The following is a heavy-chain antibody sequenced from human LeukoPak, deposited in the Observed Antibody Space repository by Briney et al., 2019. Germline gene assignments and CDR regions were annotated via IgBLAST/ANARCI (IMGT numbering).Heavy chain of an antibody. J-gene: IGHJ5*02. Sequence: PSETLSLTCAVYGGSFSGYYWSWIRQPPGKGLEWIGEINHSGSTNYNPSLKSRVTISVDTSKNQFSLKLSSVTAADTAVYYCAREDGYSSGWYSVGWFDPWGQGTLVTVSS. CDR2: INHSGST. CDR1: GGSFSGYY. D-gene: IGHD6-19*01. V-gene: IGHV4-34*01. CDR3: AREDGYSSGWYSVGWFDP.